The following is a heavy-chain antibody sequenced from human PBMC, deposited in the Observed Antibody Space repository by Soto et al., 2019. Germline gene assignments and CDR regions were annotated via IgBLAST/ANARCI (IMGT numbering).Heavy chain of an antibody. V-gene: IGHV4-34*01. CDR2: INHSGST. CDR3: ARFRTGYDILTGYPRPDKYFDY. CDR1: GGSFSGYY. D-gene: IGHD3-9*01. Sequence: SETLSLTCAVYGGSFSGYYWSWIRQPPGKGLEWIGEINHSGSTNYNPSLKSRVTISVDTSKNQFSLKLSSVTAADTAVYYCARFRTGYDILTGYPRPDKYFDYWGQGTLVTVSS. J-gene: IGHJ4*02.